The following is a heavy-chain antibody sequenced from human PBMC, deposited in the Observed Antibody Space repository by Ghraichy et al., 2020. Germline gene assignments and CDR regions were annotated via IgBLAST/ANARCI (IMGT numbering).Heavy chain of an antibody. CDR3: ARGAVFTRSGGSYNYYGMDV. D-gene: IGHD2-15*01. CDR2: INHSGST. CDR1: GGSFSGYY. V-gene: IGHV4-34*01. J-gene: IGHJ6*02. Sequence: SETLSLTCAVYGGSFSGYYWSWIRQPPGKGLEWIGEINHSGSTNYNPSLKSRVTISVDTSKNQFSLKLSSVTAADTAVYYCARGAVFTRSGGSYNYYGMDVWGQGTTVTVSS.